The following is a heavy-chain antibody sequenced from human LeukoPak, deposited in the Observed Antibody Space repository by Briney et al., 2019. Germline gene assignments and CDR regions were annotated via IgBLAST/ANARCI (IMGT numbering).Heavy chain of an antibody. V-gene: IGHV4-59*01. CDR3: ARGRVSSSTWYSTYYYYFYMDV. D-gene: IGHD4-11*01. Sequence: SETLSLTCSVSDDSITMYYWTWIRQPPGKGLEWIGYVDHTGSTNFNPSLNGRVSISRDTSKNLFSLRLRSVTAADTAVYFCARGRVSSSTWYSTYYYYFYMDVWGQGTLVSVSS. J-gene: IGHJ6*03. CDR1: DDSITMYY. CDR2: VDHTGST.